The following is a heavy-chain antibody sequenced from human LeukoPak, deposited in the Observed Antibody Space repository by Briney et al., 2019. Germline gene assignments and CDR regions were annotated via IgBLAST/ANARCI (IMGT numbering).Heavy chain of an antibody. V-gene: IGHV3-23*01. D-gene: IGHD3-22*01. CDR1: GFTFSSYA. J-gene: IGHJ4*02. CDR2: ISGSGGRT. Sequence: GGSLRLSCAASGFTFSSYAMSWVRQAPGKGLEWVSAISGSGGRTYYADSVKGRFTISRDNSKNTLFLQMNSLRAEDTAVYYCAKDVYYDSSGPYVYWGRGTLVTVSS. CDR3: AKDVYYDSSGPYVY.